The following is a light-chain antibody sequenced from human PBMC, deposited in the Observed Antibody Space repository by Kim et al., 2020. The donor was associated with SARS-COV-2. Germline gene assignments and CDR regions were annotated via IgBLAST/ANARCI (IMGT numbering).Light chain of an antibody. CDR2: EAS. J-gene: IGKJ4*01. CDR1: QSVSSS. CDR3: QHYNNWPLT. Sequence: PGERVTLSCRASQSVSSSLAWYQQKPGQAPRLLVYEASTRATGIPGRFTGSRSGTEFTLTISSLQSEDFAVYFCQHYNNWPLTFGGGTKVDI. V-gene: IGKV3-15*01.